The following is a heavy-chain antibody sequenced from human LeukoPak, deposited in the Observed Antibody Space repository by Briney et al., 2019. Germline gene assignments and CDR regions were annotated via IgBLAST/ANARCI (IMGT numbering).Heavy chain of an antibody. CDR3: ARGALYDFWSGSSFDY. D-gene: IGHD3-3*01. Sequence: SETLSLTCTVSGGSINSDNYYWSWIRQPAGKGLEWIGRIYTSGSTNYNPSLKSRVTISVDTSKNQFSLKLSSVTAADTAVYYCARGALYDFWSGSSFDYWGQGTLVTVSS. CDR1: GGSINSDNYY. J-gene: IGHJ4*02. V-gene: IGHV4-61*02. CDR2: IYTSGST.